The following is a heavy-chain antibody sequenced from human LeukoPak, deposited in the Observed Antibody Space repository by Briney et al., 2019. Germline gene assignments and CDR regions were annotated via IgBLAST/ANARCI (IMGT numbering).Heavy chain of an antibody. CDR2: IWYDGTNT. V-gene: IGHV3-33*01. CDR3: ASEGTPAAFDI. CDR1: GFTFSSYG. D-gene: IGHD3-10*01. J-gene: IGHJ3*02. Sequence: GGSLRLSCAASGFTFSSYGMHWVRQAPGKGLEWVAIIWYDGTNTYYADSLKGRFTISRDNSKNTLYLQMNSLRAEDTAVYYCASEGTPAAFDIWGQGTMVTVSS.